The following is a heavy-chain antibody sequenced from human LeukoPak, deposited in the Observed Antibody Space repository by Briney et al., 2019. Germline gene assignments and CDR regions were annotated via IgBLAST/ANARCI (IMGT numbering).Heavy chain of an antibody. CDR2: IRSKANSYAT. CDR3: TRLTGDDCSSTSCRDY. Sequence: GGSLRLSCAASGFTFSGSAMHWVRQASGKGLEWVGRIRSKANSYATAYAASVKGRFTISRDDSKKTAYLQMNSLKTEDTAVYYCTRLTGDDCSSTSCRDYWGQGTLVTVSS. J-gene: IGHJ4*02. CDR1: GFTFSGSA. V-gene: IGHV3-73*01. D-gene: IGHD2-2*01.